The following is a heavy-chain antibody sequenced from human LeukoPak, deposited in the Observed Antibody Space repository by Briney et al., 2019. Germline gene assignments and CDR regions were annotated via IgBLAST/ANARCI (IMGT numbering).Heavy chain of an antibody. J-gene: IGHJ4*02. D-gene: IGHD5-18*01. Sequence: GGSLRLSCAASGFTFSSYAMHWVRQAPGKGLEWVAVISYDGSNKYYADSVKGRFTISRDNSKNTLYLQMNSLRADDTAVFFCVRGPQYSYGILDYWGQGTLVTVSS. CDR2: ISYDGSNK. CDR3: VRGPQYSYGILDY. V-gene: IGHV3-30-3*01. CDR1: GFTFSSYA.